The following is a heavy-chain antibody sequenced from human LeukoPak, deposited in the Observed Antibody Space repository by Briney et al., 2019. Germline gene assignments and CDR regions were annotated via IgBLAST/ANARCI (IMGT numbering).Heavy chain of an antibody. V-gene: IGHV4-4*07. D-gene: IGHD3-22*01. J-gene: IGHJ6*03. CDR3: ARLQFYYDSSGYYGYYYMDV. CDR1: GGSISSHY. CDR2: IYTSGNT. Sequence: PSETLSLTCSVSGGSISSHYWNWIRQPAGKGLEWIGRIYTSGNTNYNPSLKSRVTISVDNSKNELSLKLTSVTAADTAVYYCARLQFYYDSSGYYGYYYMDVWGKGTTVTVSS.